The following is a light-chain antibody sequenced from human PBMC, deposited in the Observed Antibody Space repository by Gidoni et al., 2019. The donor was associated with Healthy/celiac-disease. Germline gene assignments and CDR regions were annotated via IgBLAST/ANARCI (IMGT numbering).Light chain of an antibody. Sequence: QSVLTQPPSVSGAPGHRVTISCTGSSSNIGAGYDVHWYQQLPGTAPKLLIYGNSKRPSGVPDRFSGSKSGTSASLAITGLQAEDEADYYCQSYDSSLTGVFGGGTKLTVL. J-gene: IGLJ3*02. CDR2: GNS. CDR3: QSYDSSLTGV. V-gene: IGLV1-40*01. CDR1: SSNIGAGYD.